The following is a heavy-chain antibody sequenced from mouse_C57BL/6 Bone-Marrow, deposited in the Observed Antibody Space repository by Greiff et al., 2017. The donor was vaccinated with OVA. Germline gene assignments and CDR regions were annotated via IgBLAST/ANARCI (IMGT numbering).Heavy chain of an antibody. CDR2: IYPRDGST. V-gene: IGHV1-78*01. D-gene: IGHD1-1*01. CDR3: AREDYGSRGDWYFDV. J-gene: IGHJ1*03. Sequence: QVQLKESDAELVKPGASVKISCKVSGYTFTDHTIHWMKQRPEQGLEWIGYIYPRDGSTKYNEKFKGKATLTADKSSSTAYMQLNSLTSEDSAVYFCAREDYGSRGDWYFDVWGTGTTVTVSS. CDR1: GYTFTDHT.